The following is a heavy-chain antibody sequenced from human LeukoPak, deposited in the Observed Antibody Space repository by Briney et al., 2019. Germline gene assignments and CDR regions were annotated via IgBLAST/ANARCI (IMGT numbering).Heavy chain of an antibody. V-gene: IGHV1-8*01. CDR1: GYTFTSYD. CDR2: MNPNSGNT. D-gene: IGHD3-10*01. CDR3: ARGIGLQMVPGY. Sequence: ASAKVSCKASGYTFTSYDINWVRQATGQGLEWMGWMNPNSGNTGYAQKFQGRVTMTRNTSISTAYMELSSLRSEDTAVYYCARGIGLQMVPGYWGQGTLVTVSS. J-gene: IGHJ4*02.